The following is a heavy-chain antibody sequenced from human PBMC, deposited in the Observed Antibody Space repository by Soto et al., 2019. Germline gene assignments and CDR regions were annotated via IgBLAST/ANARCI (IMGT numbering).Heavy chain of an antibody. V-gene: IGHV4-30-2*01. CDR3: ARVPGP. CDR1: GGSISSVGYS. J-gene: IGHJ4*02. CDR2: IYHSGST. Sequence: QLQLQESRSGLVKPSQTLSLTCAVSGGSISSVGYSWRWIRQPPGKGLECIGYIYHSGSTYYNPFLESRVIMAVYTSKNQASRKLSAVSAADAAVYYCARVPGPGGQGTLVTVSS.